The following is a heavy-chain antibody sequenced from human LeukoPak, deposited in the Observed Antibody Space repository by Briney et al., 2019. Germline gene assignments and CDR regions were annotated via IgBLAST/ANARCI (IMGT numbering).Heavy chain of an antibody. CDR2: IYSGSSS. CDR3: ARDYAAAGRGFDY. CDR1: GFTVSTTY. V-gene: IGHV3-66*01. D-gene: IGHD6-13*01. Sequence: GGSLRLSCAASGFTVSTTYMGWVRQAPGKGLDWVSLIYSGSSSYYADSVKGRFTISRDNSKNTLYLQMNSLRAEDTAVYYCARDYAAAGRGFDYWGQGTLVTVSS. J-gene: IGHJ4*02.